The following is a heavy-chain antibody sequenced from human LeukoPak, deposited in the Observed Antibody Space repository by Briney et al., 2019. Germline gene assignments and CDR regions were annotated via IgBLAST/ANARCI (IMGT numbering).Heavy chain of an antibody. CDR3: AREVRVRRSNDNDYSNYVGYYYYGMDV. V-gene: IGHV3-7*05. CDR1: GVTFNKYW. J-gene: IGHJ6*02. D-gene: IGHD4-11*01. CDR2: IKQDGSEK. Sequence: PGGALRLSCAASGVTFNKYWMSWVRQAPGKGLEWVANIKQDGSEKYYVDSVKGRFTIYRDGAKNSVYLQMNSLRAEDTAVYYCAREVRVRRSNDNDYSNYVGYYYYGMDVWGQGTTVTVSS.